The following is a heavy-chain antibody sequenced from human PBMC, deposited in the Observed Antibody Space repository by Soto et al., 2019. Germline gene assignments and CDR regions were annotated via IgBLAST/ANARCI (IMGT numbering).Heavy chain of an antibody. D-gene: IGHD6-6*01. CDR3: AREYSSSSTFDY. V-gene: IGHV3-30-3*01. CDR2: ISYDGSNK. CDR1: GFTFSSYA. Sequence: QVQLVESGGGVVQPGRSLRLSCAASGFTFSSYAMHWVRQAPGKGLEWVAVISYDGSNKYYADSVKGRFTISRDNSKNTLYLQMNSLRAEGTAVYYCAREYSSSSTFDYWGQGTLVTVSS. J-gene: IGHJ4*02.